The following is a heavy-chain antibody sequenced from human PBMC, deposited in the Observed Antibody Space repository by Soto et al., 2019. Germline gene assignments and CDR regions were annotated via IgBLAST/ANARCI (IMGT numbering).Heavy chain of an antibody. J-gene: IGHJ3*02. V-gene: IGHV5-51*01. CDR3: ARPQPGSSSWYAMAAFDI. CDR1: GYSFTSYW. Sequence: GESLKISCKGSGYSFTSYWIGWVRQMPGKGLEWMGIIYPGDSDTRYSPSFQGQVTISADKSISTAYLQWSSLKASDTAMYYCARPQPGSSSWYAMAAFDIWGQGTMVTVSS. D-gene: IGHD6-13*01. CDR2: IYPGDSDT.